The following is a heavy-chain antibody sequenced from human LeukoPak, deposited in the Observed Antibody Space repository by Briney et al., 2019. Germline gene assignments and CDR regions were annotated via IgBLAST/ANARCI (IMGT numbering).Heavy chain of an antibody. J-gene: IGHJ4*02. CDR1: GFTFSNYW. D-gene: IGHD5-12*01. Sequence: GGTLRLSCTASGFTFSNYWLSWVRQAPGKGLEWVDKIKGDGSEEYYVDSVRSRFIISRDNAKNSLYLQVSSLRVEDTAVYYCARDPGYGGNYDYWGQGTLVTVSS. V-gene: IGHV3-7*04. CDR3: ARDPGYGGNYDY. CDR2: IKGDGSEE.